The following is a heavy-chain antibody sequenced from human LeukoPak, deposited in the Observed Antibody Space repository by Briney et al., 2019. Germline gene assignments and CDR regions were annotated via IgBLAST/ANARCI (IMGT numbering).Heavy chain of an antibody. CDR2: IWYDGSNK. CDR3: ARGREMATLKAFDP. D-gene: IGHD5-24*01. CDR1: GFTFSSYG. J-gene: IGHJ5*02. V-gene: IGHV3-33*01. Sequence: GGSLRLSCAASGFTFSSYGMHWVRQAPGKGLEWVAVIWYDGSNKYYADSVKGRFTISRDNSKNTLYLQMNSLRAEDTAVYYCARGREMATLKAFDPWGQGTLSPSPQ.